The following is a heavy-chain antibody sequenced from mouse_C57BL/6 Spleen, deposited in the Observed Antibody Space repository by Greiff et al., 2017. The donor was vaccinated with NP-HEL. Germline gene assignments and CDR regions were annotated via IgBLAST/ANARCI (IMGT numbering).Heavy chain of an antibody. CDR3: ARPWDRVSYAMDY. D-gene: IGHD4-1*01. CDR1: GYAFSSSW. CDR2: IYPGDGDT. V-gene: IGHV1-82*01. J-gene: IGHJ4*01. Sequence: QVQLQQSGPELVKPGASVKISCKASGYAFSSSWMNWVKQRPGKGLEWIGRIYPGDGDTNYNGKFKGKATLTADKSSSTAYMQLSSLTSEDSAVYFCARPWDRVSYAMDYWGQGTSVTVSS.